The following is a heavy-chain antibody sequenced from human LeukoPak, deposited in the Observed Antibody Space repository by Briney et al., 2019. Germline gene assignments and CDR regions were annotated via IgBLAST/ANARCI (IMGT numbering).Heavy chain of an antibody. J-gene: IGHJ6*04. Sequence: GGSLRLSCTASGFTFSDYYMSWVRQAPGKGLEWISYIGGSGNTIYYADSVKGRFTISRDNAKNSLYLQMNSLRAEDTAVYYCAELGITMIGGVCGKGTTVTTSS. D-gene: IGHD3-10*02. CDR2: IGGSGNTI. V-gene: IGHV3-11*04. CDR3: AELGITMIGGV. CDR1: GFTFSDYY.